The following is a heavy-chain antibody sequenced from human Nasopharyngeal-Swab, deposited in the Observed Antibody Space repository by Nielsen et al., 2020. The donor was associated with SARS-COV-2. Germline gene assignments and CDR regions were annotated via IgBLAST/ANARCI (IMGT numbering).Heavy chain of an antibody. CDR2: ISYDGINK. J-gene: IGHJ6*02. Sequence: GESLKISCAASGFIFSSYGMHWVRQAPGKGLEWVAVISYDGINKYNADSVKGRFTISRDNSKNTLYLQTNSLRVEDTAVYYCAKAPYLRGLDVWGQGTTVTVSS. CDR1: GFIFSSYG. V-gene: IGHV3-30*18. CDR3: AKAPYLRGLDV. D-gene: IGHD2-21*01.